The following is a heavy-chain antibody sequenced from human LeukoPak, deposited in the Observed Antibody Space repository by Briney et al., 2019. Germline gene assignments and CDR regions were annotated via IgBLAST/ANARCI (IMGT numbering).Heavy chain of an antibody. CDR3: ARDPAMYSSGWLFDY. CDR1: GFTFSSYG. J-gene: IGHJ4*02. D-gene: IGHD6-19*01. CDR2: IWYDGSNK. Sequence: PGGSLRLSCAASGFTFSSYGMHWVRQAPGKGLEWVAVIWYDGSNKYYADSVKGRFTISRDNSKNTLYLQMNSLRAEDTAVCYCARDPAMYSSGWLFDYWGQGTLVTVSS. V-gene: IGHV3-33*08.